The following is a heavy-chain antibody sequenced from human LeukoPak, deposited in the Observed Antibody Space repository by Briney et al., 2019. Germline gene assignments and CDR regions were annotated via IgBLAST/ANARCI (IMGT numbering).Heavy chain of an antibody. Sequence: GASVTVSCKASGYTFTGYYMHWVRQAPGQGLEWMGWINPNSGGTNYAQKFQGRVTITRDTSISTDFMELSRARSDDTAVYYCARVCRGWYYFDYWGQGTLVTVSS. CDR1: GYTFTGYY. J-gene: IGHJ4*02. CDR3: ARVCRGWYYFDY. V-gene: IGHV1-2*02. D-gene: IGHD3-22*01. CDR2: INPNSGGT.